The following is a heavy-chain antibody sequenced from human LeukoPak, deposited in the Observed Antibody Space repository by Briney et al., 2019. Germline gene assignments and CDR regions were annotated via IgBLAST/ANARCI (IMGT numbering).Heavy chain of an antibody. J-gene: IGHJ4*02. D-gene: IGHD5-24*01. Sequence: GGSLRLSCAASGFTFSSYSMNWVRQAPGEGLEWVSYISSSSSTIYYADSVKGRFTISRDNAKNSLYLQMNSLRAEDTAVYYCARIDGIFDYWGQGTLVTVSS. CDR3: ARIDGIFDY. CDR1: GFTFSSYS. CDR2: ISSSSSTI. V-gene: IGHV3-48*01.